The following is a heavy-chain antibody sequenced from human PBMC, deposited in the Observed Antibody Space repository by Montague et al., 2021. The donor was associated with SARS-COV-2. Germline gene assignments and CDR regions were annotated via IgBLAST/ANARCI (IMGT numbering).Heavy chain of an antibody. CDR1: GDSISGNSYF. CDR2: MYYSGTT. V-gene: IGHV4-39*07. CDR3: VRGRAVAAVGRHSAMDD. D-gene: IGHD6-13*01. J-gene: IGHJ6*02. Sequence: SETLSLTCNVSGDSISGNSYFWGWIRQAPGKGLDWIGCMYYSGTTYYSPSLKSRVTISLDPSKNNFSLKLTSVSAADSAFYYCVRGRAVAAVGRHSAMDDWGQGTTVIVSS.